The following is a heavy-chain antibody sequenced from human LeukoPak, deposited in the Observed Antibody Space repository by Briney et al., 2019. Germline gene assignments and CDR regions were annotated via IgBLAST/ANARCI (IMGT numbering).Heavy chain of an antibody. Sequence: GASVKVSCKASGGTFSSYAISWVRQAPGQGLEWMGGIIPIFGTANYAQKFQGRVTMTRDTSTSTVYMELSSLRSEDTAVYYCARDSGEQQRPDYWGQGTLVTVSS. D-gene: IGHD6-13*01. V-gene: IGHV1-69*05. CDR1: GGTFSSYA. CDR3: ARDSGEQQRPDY. CDR2: IIPIFGTA. J-gene: IGHJ4*02.